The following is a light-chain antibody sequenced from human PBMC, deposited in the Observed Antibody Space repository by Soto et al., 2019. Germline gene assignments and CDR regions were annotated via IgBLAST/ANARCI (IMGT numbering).Light chain of an antibody. Sequence: QSALTQPRSVSGSPGQSVTISCTGTSSDVGTYNYVSWYQQQPGKAPKVMIYDVSERHSGVPDRFSGSKSGNTPSLTISGLQAEDEADYYCCSYAGSPRYVFGTGTKLTVL. V-gene: IGLV2-11*01. J-gene: IGLJ1*01. CDR3: CSYAGSPRYV. CDR2: DVS. CDR1: SSDVGTYNY.